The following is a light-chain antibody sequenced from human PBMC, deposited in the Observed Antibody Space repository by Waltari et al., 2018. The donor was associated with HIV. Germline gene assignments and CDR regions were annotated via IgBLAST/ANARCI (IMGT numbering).Light chain of an antibody. V-gene: IGLV1-40*01. CDR3: QSYDNNLSGLWV. CDR1: NPHLGAGHD. CDR2: GDS. Sequence: SVLTQPPSVSGAPGPWVTISCTGNNPHLGAGHDVHWYRQFPGSAPELVVYGDSIRPSGVPDRFSGSKSGVSASLDISGLQTEDEADYYCQSYDNNLSGLWVFGGGTKLTVL. J-gene: IGLJ3*02.